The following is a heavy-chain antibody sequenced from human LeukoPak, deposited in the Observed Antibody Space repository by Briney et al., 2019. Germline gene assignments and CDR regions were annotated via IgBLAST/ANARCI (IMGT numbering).Heavy chain of an antibody. Sequence: GGSLRLSCAASGFTFDDYGMSWVRQAPGKGLEWVANIKQDGSEKYYVDSVKGRFTISRDNAKNSLYLQMNSLRAEDTAVYYCARKNGLDYWGQGTLVTVSS. V-gene: IGHV3-7*01. CDR3: ARKNGLDY. CDR1: GFTFDDYG. CDR2: IKQDGSEK. J-gene: IGHJ4*02.